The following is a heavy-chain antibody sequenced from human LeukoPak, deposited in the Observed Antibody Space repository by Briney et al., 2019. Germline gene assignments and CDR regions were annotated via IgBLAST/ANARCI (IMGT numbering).Heavy chain of an antibody. Sequence: SETLSLTCSVSDGSISDYYWHWIRPPPGKGLEWIGYIHYSGSTSYSPSLKSRVTISVNTSKNQFSLELNAVAAADTAVYYCAREYSSFEYWGQGILVTVSS. CDR2: IHYSGST. V-gene: IGHV4-59*01. J-gene: IGHJ4*02. CDR1: DGSISDYY. D-gene: IGHD4-11*01. CDR3: AREYSSFEY.